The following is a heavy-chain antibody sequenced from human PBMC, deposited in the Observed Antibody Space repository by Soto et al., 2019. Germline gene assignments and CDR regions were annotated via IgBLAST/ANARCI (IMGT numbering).Heavy chain of an antibody. J-gene: IGHJ3*02. V-gene: IGHV3-23*01. CDR1: GFSFSTYG. CDR2: MSGSGGST. D-gene: IGHD3-22*01. Sequence: GGSLRLSCAASGFSFSTYGMSWVRQAPGKGLEWVSSMSGSGGSTINADSVKGRFTISRDNVKNTLYLQMSRLRAEDTAVYYCAKDRVSSGYPDDAFDIWGQGKMLTVSS. CDR3: AKDRVSSGYPDDAFDI.